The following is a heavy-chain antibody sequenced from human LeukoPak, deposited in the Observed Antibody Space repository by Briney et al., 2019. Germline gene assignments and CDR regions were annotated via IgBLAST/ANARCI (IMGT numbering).Heavy chain of an antibody. CDR2: ISSSSSYI. CDR1: GFTFSSYS. V-gene: IGHV3-21*01. Sequence: GGSLRLSCAASGFTFSSYSMNWVRQAPGKGLEWVSSISSSSSYIYYADSVKGRFTISRDNAKNTLYLQMNSLRAEDTAVYYCARGLITGYFDYWGQETLVTVSS. CDR3: ARGLITGYFDY. J-gene: IGHJ4*02. D-gene: IGHD3-22*01.